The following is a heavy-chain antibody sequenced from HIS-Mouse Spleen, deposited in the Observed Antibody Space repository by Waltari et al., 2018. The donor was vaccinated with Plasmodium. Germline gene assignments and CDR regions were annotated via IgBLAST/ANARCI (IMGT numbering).Heavy chain of an antibody. D-gene: IGHD6-6*01. J-gene: IGHJ4*02. CDR1: GGSISSYY. V-gene: IGHV4-59*01. CDR2: IYYSGST. CDR3: ARGGYSSSSYYFDY. Sequence: QVQLQESGPGLVKPSETLSLTCTVSGGSISSYYWSWIRQPPGKGLEWIAYIYYSGSTNNNPALKGRVTISVDTSKNQFSLKLSSVTAADTAVFYCARGGYSSSSYYFDYWGQGTLVTVSS.